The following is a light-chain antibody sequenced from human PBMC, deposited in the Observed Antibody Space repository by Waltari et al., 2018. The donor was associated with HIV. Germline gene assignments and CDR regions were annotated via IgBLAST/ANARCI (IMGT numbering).Light chain of an antibody. CDR2: SNN. CDR3: AAWDDSLNGYV. CDR1: SSNIGSTT. Sequence: QSVLTQPPSASGTPGQRVTISCSGSSSNIGSTTVNCYQQLPGTAPKLLIYSNNQRPSGVPDRFSGSKSGTSASLAISGLQSEDEADYYCAAWDDSLNGYVFGTGTKVTVL. V-gene: IGLV1-44*01. J-gene: IGLJ1*01.